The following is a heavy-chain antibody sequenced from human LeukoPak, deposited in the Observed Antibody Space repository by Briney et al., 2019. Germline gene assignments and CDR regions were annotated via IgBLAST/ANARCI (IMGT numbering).Heavy chain of an antibody. CDR1: GFTFSSYS. V-gene: IGHV3-21*01. D-gene: IGHD2-2*03. CDR3: ARKGGHGYDAFDI. Sequence: PGGSLRLSCAASGFTFSSYSTNWVRQAPGKGLEWVSSISSSSYIYYADSVKGRFTISRDNAKNSLYLQMNSLRAEDTAVYYCARKGGHGYDAFDIWGQGTMVTVSS. CDR2: ISSSSYI. J-gene: IGHJ3*02.